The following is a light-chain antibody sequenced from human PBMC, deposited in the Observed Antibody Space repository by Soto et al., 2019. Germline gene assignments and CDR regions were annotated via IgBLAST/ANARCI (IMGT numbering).Light chain of an antibody. V-gene: IGLV1-44*01. J-gene: IGLJ3*02. CDR2: SIN. CDR3: SSWDDSLDGPV. CDR1: YSNIGSNF. Sequence: QSVLTQPPSASATPGQTVTISCSGRYSNIGSNFVSWYQRLPGTAPKLLIYSINQRPSGAPDRFSGSKSGTSASLTISGLQSEDEADYFCSSWDDSLDGPVFGGGTKSPS.